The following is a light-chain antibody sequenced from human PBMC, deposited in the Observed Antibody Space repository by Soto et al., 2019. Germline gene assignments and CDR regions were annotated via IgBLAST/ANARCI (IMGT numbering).Light chain of an antibody. CDR3: QQYDTSPPT. CDR2: RTF. V-gene: IGKV3-20*01. CDR1: QTIASRY. Sequence: EIVLTQSPGTLSLSPGERATLSCRASQTIASRYLAWYQHQPGQAPRLLIYRTFARAPGIPDRFSGGGSGTEFTLTISRLERDDFAVYYCQQYDTSPPTFGRRTRLDIK. J-gene: IGKJ5*01.